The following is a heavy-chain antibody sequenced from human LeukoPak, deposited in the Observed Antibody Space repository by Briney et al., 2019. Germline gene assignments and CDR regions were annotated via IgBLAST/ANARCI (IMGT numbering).Heavy chain of an antibody. CDR1: GGTFSSYA. Sequence: GASVNVSCKASGGTFSSYAVHWVRQAPGQRLEWMGWINAGNGNTKYLQKFQGRVTITRDTSTSTAYMELSSLRSEDTAVYYCTLTDYGDYWGQGTLVTVSS. CDR3: TLTDYGDY. CDR2: INAGNGNT. J-gene: IGHJ4*02. V-gene: IGHV1-3*01.